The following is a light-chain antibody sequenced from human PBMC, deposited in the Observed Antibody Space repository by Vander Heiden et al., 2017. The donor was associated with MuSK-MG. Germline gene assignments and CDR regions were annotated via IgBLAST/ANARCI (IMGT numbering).Light chain of an antibody. CDR2: DAS. Sequence: EIVLTQSPATLSLSPGERATLSCRASQSVTTYLAWYQQKPVQAPRLLIYDASTRATGIPARFSGSRSGTDFTLTISSLEPEDFAVYYCLQRSSWPWTFGLGTKV. J-gene: IGKJ1*01. V-gene: IGKV3-11*01. CDR3: LQRSSWPWT. CDR1: QSVTTY.